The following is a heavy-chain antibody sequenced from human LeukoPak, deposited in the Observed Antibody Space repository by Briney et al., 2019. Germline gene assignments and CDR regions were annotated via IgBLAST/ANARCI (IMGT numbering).Heavy chain of an antibody. Sequence: ASVKVSCKASGYTFTSSGISWVRQAPGQGLEWMGWISAYNGNTNYAQKLPGRVTMTTATSTSTAYMELRSLRSDDTAVYYCARGGPVTTSYWFDPWGQGTLVTVSS. J-gene: IGHJ5*02. CDR1: GYTFTSSG. D-gene: IGHD4-17*01. CDR3: ARGGPVTTSYWFDP. CDR2: ISAYNGNT. V-gene: IGHV1-18*01.